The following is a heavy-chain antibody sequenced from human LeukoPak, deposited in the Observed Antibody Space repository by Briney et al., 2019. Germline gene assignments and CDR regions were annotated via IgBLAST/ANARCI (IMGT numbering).Heavy chain of an antibody. CDR1: GGSISSYY. V-gene: IGHV4-39*01. Sequence: PSETLSLTCTVSGGSISSYYWGWIRQPPGKGLEWIGSIYYSGSTYYNPSLKSRVTISVDTSKNQFSLKLSSVTAADTAVYYCARHKAGAFRGNNWFDPWGQGTLVTVSS. D-gene: IGHD3-16*01. CDR3: ARHKAGAFRGNNWFDP. J-gene: IGHJ5*02. CDR2: IYYSGST.